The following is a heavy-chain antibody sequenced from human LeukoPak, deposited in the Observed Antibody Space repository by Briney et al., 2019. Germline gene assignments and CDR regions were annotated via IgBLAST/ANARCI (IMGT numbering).Heavy chain of an antibody. CDR3: AKGGAAAEAFDY. V-gene: IGHV3-9*01. CDR2: INWEGDNI. Sequence: PGGSLRLSCAASGFTLAEYAMHWVRQAPGKGLEWVSGINWEGDNIIYAQSVKGRFTISRDKAKDTPYMQMNSLRAEDTALYYCAKGGAAAEAFDYWGQGTLVTVSS. CDR1: GFTLAEYA. J-gene: IGHJ4*02. D-gene: IGHD6-25*01.